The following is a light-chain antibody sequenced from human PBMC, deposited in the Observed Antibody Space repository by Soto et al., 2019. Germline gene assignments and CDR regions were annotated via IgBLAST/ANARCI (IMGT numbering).Light chain of an antibody. Sequence: DIQMTQSPSTLSASVGDRVTITCRASQSISSWLAWYQQKPGKAPKLLIYKASILESGVPSRFSGSGSGTEFTFTSSCRQPDDFATHYFQHDNSYWRFGQGINVEI. V-gene: IGKV1-5*03. CDR2: KAS. J-gene: IGKJ1*01. CDR3: QHDNSYWR. CDR1: QSISSW.